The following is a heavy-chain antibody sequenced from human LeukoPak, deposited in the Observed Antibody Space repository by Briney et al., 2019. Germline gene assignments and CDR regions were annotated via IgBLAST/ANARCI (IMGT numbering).Heavy chain of an antibody. CDR1: GYTFTCYG. J-gene: IGHJ6*02. D-gene: IGHD2-2*02. CDR2: ISAYNGNT. CDR3: ARYFCSSTSCYSPAYYYYGMDV. V-gene: IGHV1-18*01. Sequence: ASVKVSCKASGYTFTCYGISWVRQAPGQGLEWMGWISAYNGNTNYAQKLQGRVTMTTDTSTSTAYMELRSLRSDDTAVYYCARYFCSSTSCYSPAYYYYGMDVWGQGTTVTVSS.